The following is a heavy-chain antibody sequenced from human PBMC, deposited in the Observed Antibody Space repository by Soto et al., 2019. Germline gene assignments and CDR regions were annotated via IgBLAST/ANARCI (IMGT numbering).Heavy chain of an antibody. V-gene: IGHV4-30-4*01. Sequence: SETLSLTCTVSGGSISSGDYYWSWIRQPPGKGLEWIGYIYYSGSTYYNPSLKSRVTISVDTSKNQFSLKLSSVTAADTAVYYCALFGFWGVLAHVKAVWGQGTTVTGSS. J-gene: IGHJ6*02. D-gene: IGHD3-3*02. CDR3: ALFGFWGVLAHVKAV. CDR2: IYYSGST. CDR1: GGSISSGDYY.